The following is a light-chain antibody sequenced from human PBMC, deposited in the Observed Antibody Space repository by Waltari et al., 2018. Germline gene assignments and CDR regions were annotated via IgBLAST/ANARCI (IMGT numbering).Light chain of an antibody. CDR3: QQCYSFPYT. V-gene: IGKV4-1*01. Sequence: DIVMTQSPDSLAVSLGERATINCKSSQNLLYSSNNKTYLAGYQQKPGQPPKLLIYWASTRESGVPGRFSGSGSGRDFTLTISSLQAEDVAVYYCQQCYSFPYTFGQGTKLEIK. CDR2: WAS. J-gene: IGKJ2*01. CDR1: QNLLYSSNNKTY.